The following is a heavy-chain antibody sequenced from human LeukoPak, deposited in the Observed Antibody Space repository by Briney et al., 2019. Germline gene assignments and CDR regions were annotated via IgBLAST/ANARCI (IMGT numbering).Heavy chain of an antibody. V-gene: IGHV4-34*01. CDR1: GGSFSGYY. J-gene: IGHJ6*03. CDR2: INHSGST. D-gene: IGHD2-2*01. CDR3: ARQTPDGYCSSTSCSVYYYYYYMDV. Sequence: PSETLSLTCAVYGGSFSGYYWSWIRQPPGKGLEWIGEINHSGSTNYNPSLKSRVTISVDTSKNQFSLKLSSVTAADTAVYYCARQTPDGYCSSTSCSVYYYYYYMDVWGKGTTVTVSS.